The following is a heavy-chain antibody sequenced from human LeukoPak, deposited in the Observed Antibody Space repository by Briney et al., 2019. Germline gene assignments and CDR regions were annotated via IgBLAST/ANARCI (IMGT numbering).Heavy chain of an antibody. CDR2: IHHSGGT. CDR3: GRHKSVDAFNPLDY. V-gene: IGHV4-59*08. D-gene: IGHD5-24*01. Sequence: SETLSLTCTVSADASISTYYWSWVRPPPGKELEWMAYIHHSGGTNSNPSLKSRVTISIDTSKRQFSLQLSSVTAADTAVYYCGRHKSVDAFNPLDYWGQGTLVTVSS. J-gene: IGHJ4*02. CDR1: DASISTYY.